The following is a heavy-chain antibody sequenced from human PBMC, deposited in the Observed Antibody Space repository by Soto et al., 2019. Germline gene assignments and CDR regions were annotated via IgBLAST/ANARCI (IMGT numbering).Heavy chain of an antibody. D-gene: IGHD3-22*01. CDR1: GGSINSGDYY. Sequence: QVQLQESGPGLVKPSQTLSITCTVSGGSINSGDYYWSWVRQHPGKGLEWIGYISYSGSTFFNPSLSRRVTTLIDTTKNLFSLKLSSVTSADTAVYFCARERLDSSAYYAGAFDIWGQGTMVTVSS. CDR2: ISYSGST. CDR3: ARERLDSSAYYAGAFDI. V-gene: IGHV4-31*03. J-gene: IGHJ3*02.